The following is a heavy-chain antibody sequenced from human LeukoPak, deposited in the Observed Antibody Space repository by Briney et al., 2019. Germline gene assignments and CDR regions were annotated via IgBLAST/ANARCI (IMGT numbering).Heavy chain of an antibody. Sequence: GGSLRLSCAASGFTFSSYSMNWVRQAPGKGLEWVSSISSSSYIYYADSVKGRFTISRDNAKNSLYLQMNSLRAEDTAVYYCARDWDVVVPAVGAFDYWGQGTLATVSS. V-gene: IGHV3-21*01. D-gene: IGHD2-2*01. J-gene: IGHJ4*02. CDR2: ISSSSYI. CDR3: ARDWDVVVPAVGAFDY. CDR1: GFTFSSYS.